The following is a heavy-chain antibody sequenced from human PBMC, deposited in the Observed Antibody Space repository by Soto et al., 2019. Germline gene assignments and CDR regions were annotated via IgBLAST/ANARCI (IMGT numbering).Heavy chain of an antibody. D-gene: IGHD3-9*01. CDR3: AKSAVMYYDILTGYSTYYFDY. V-gene: IGHV3-23*01. Sequence: GGSLRLSCAASGFTFSSYAMSWVRQAPGKGLEWVSAISGSGGSTYYADSVKGRFTISRDNSKNTLYLQMNSLRAEDTAVYYCAKSAVMYYDILTGYSTYYFDYWGQGTLVTVSS. J-gene: IGHJ4*02. CDR1: GFTFSSYA. CDR2: ISGSGGST.